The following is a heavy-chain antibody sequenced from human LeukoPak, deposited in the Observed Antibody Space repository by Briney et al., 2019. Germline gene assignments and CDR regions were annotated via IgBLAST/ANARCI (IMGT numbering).Heavy chain of an antibody. CDR1: GFTFSSYA. CDR2: VSGSGGYT. V-gene: IGHV3-23*01. CDR3: AKDRPNYYDSSGHYYRRDGDY. Sequence: GGSLRLSCAASGFTFSSYAMSWVRQAPGKGLEWVSSVSGSGGYTYYAGSVKGRFPISRDNSKNTLYLQMNSLRAEDTATYYCAKDRPNYYDSSGHYYRRDGDYWGQGTLVTVSS. J-gene: IGHJ4*02. D-gene: IGHD3-22*01.